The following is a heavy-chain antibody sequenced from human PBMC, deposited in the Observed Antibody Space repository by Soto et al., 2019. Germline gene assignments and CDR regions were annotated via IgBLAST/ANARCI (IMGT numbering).Heavy chain of an antibody. J-gene: IGHJ4*02. CDR2: IYHSGNT. CDR1: GGSISSSNW. CDR3: ARRWGEGRVDY. V-gene: IGHV4-4*02. D-gene: IGHD3-10*01. Sequence: QVQLQESGPGLVKPSGTLSLTCAVSGGSISSSNWWSWVRQPPGRGLEWIGEIYHSGNTNYNPSLKRRVHMAVDKSRNQFSLKLSSVTAADTAVYYCARRWGEGRVDYWGQGTLVTVSS.